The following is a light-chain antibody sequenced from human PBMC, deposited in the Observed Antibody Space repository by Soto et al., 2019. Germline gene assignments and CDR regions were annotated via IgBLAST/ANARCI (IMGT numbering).Light chain of an antibody. CDR3: SSYTSSSAPYV. Sequence: QSVLTQPASVSGSPGQSIIISCTGTSSDVGGYNYVSWYQQHPGKAPKLMIYDVSIRPSGVSNRFSGSKSGNTASLTISGLQAEDEADYYCSSYTSSSAPYVFGTGTKVTVL. CDR1: SSDVGGYNY. CDR2: DVS. V-gene: IGLV2-14*01. J-gene: IGLJ1*01.